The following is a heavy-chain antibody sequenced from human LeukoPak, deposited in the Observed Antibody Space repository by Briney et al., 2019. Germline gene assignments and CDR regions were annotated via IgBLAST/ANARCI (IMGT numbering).Heavy chain of an antibody. J-gene: IGHJ4*02. CDR1: GDSVSVDRAV. Sequence: SQTLSLTCAISGDSVSVDRAVWNWIRQSPSRGLEWLGRTYYRSKWNNHYAESVKGRITVNPDTSKNQFSLQLNSVTPEDTAVYYCARDAPGQSYFDYWGQGILVTVSS. D-gene: IGHD2-2*01. V-gene: IGHV6-1*01. CDR2: TYYRSKWNN. CDR3: ARDAPGQSYFDY.